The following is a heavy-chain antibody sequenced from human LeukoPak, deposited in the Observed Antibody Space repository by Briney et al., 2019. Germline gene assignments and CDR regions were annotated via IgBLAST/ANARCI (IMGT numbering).Heavy chain of an antibody. D-gene: IGHD3-9*01. CDR2: ISNSGNTI. CDR3: AQKSNSDWFIDY. J-gene: IGHJ4*02. CDR1: GFTFSSYS. Sequence: GGSLRLSCAASGFTFSSYSMNWVRQAPGKGLEWVSYISNSGNTIYYADSVEGRFTISRDNAKNSLYLQMNSLRDEDTAVYYCAQKSNSDWFIDYWGQGTLVTVSS. V-gene: IGHV3-48*02.